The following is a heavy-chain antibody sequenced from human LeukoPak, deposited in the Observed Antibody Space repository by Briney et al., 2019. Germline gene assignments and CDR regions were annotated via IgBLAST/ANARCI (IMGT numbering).Heavy chain of an antibody. J-gene: IGHJ4*02. D-gene: IGHD1-1*01. V-gene: IGHV4-59*01. Sequence: SETLSLTCTVSGGSISSYYWSWIRQPPGKGLEWVGYIYYSGSTNYNPSLKSRVTISVDTSKNQFSLKLSSVTAADTAVCYCARAGRPYDGLDYWGQGTLVTVSS. CDR3: ARAGRPYDGLDY. CDR1: GGSISSYY. CDR2: IYYSGST.